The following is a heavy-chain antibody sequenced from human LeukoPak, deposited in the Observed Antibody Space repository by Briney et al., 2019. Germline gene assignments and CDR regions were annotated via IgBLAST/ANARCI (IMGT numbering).Heavy chain of an antibody. D-gene: IGHD6-13*01. CDR3: ARHGESNSWYTWFDP. J-gene: IGHJ5*02. CDR1: GGSIRNYY. Sequence: SETLSLTCTVSGGSIRNYYWTWIRQPPGKGLEWIGYIYYSGSTNYNPSLKSRVTISVDTSKNQFSLNLSSVTAADTAVYYCARHGESNSWYTWFDPWGQGTLVTVSS. CDR2: IYYSGST. V-gene: IGHV4-59*08.